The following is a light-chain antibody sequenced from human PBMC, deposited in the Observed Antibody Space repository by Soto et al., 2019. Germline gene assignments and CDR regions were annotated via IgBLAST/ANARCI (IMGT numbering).Light chain of an antibody. CDR1: HRVFYSSNNKNY. Sequence: DIVMTQSPDSLAVSLGERATIKCKSSHRVFYSSNNKNYLAWYQQKPGQPPKLLIYWSSTRESGVAERFSGSGSGTDFTLTLSSLQAEDVAVYYCQQYSSPYTFGQGTTLEIK. CDR3: QQYSSPYT. CDR2: WSS. J-gene: IGKJ2*01. V-gene: IGKV4-1*01.